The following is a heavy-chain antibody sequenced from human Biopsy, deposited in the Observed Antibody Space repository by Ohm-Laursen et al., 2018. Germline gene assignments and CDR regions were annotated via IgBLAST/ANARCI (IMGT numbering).Heavy chain of an antibody. V-gene: IGHV4-39*01. CDR1: GGSVSSNTNY. CDR3: ARHPTGFWFDP. J-gene: IGHJ5*02. CDR2: IFYRGII. Sequence: TLSLTCTVSGGSVSSNTNYWAWIRQPPGKGLEWIGSIFYRGIIYYNPSLKSRISISVDTSKNQFSLNLNSVTAADTAVYYCARHPTGFWFDPWGQGTLVIVSS.